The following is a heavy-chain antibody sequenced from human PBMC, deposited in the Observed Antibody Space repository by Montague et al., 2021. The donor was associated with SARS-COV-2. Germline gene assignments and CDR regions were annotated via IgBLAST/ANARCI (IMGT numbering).Heavy chain of an antibody. J-gene: IGHJ6*02. Sequence: SLRLSCAASGFIFSRYCMSWVRQAPGKGLEWVANIKQDGSEKFYVDSVKGRFTISRDNAKNSLFLQINSLRAEDTAVYYCARVLGVWFGELPRDYFYGMDVWGQGSTVTVSS. CDR2: IKQDGSEK. V-gene: IGHV3-7*01. CDR1: GFIFSRYC. CDR3: ARVLGVWFGELPRDYFYGMDV. D-gene: IGHD3-10*01.